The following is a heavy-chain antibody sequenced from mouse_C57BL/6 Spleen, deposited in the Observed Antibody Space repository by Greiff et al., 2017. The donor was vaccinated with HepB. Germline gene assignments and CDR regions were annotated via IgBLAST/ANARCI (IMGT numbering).Heavy chain of an antibody. Sequence: QVQLQQPGAELVMPGASVKLSCKASGYTFTSYWMHWVKQRPGQGLEWIGEIDPSDSYTTYNQKFKGKSTLTVDKSSSTAYMQLSSLTSEDSAVYYCATYDYDPAWFAYWGQGTLVTVSA. CDR2: IDPSDSYT. V-gene: IGHV1-69*01. J-gene: IGHJ3*01. D-gene: IGHD2-4*01. CDR1: GYTFTSYW. CDR3: ATYDYDPAWFAY.